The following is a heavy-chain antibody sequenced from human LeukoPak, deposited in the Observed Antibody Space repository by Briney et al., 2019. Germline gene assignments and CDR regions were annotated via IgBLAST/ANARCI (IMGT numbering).Heavy chain of an antibody. D-gene: IGHD6-19*01. Sequence: ESGPTLVKPTQTLTLTCTFSGFSLSTTTVGVGWIRQPPGKALEWLAVIYWDGGKRDSPSLKSGLAITKDTSKNQVVLTMTNMDPVDTATYYCVRTHSSGWYYAFDIWGQGTMVTVSS. CDR1: GFSLSTTTVG. CDR2: IYWDGGK. V-gene: IGHV2-5*02. J-gene: IGHJ3*02. CDR3: VRTHSSGWYYAFDI.